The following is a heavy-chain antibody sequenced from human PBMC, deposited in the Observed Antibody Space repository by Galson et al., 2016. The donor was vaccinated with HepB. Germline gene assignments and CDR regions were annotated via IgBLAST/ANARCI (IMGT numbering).Heavy chain of an antibody. V-gene: IGHV3-33*01. J-gene: IGHJ4*02. CDR3: ARDSEGGPNDFDY. D-gene: IGHD1-26*01. CDR1: GFSVSRFG. CDR2: IWDNGRNK. Sequence: SLRLSCAASGFSVSRFGMHWVRQAPGKGLEWVAIIWDNGRNKQYPDSGKGRFTSSSDSSENRVYLQMNSLSAEDTAVYYCARDSEGGPNDFDYWGQGTLVTVSS.